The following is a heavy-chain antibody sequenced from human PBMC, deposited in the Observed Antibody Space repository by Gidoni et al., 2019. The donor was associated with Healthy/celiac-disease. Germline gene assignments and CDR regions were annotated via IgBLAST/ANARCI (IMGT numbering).Heavy chain of an antibody. Sequence: EVQLVQSGAEVKKPGESLKISCKGSGYSFTSYWIGWVRQMPGKGLEWMGIIYPGDSDTRYSPSFQGQVTISADKSISTAYLQWSSLKASDTAMYYCARALAAPTPYARTYYYYGMDVWGQGTTVTVSS. CDR3: ARALAAPTPYARTYYYYGMDV. CDR2: IYPGDSDT. V-gene: IGHV5-51*01. CDR1: GYSFTSYW. J-gene: IGHJ6*02. D-gene: IGHD6-6*01.